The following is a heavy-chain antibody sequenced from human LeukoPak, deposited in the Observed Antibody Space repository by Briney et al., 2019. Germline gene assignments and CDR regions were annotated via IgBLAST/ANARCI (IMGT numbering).Heavy chain of an antibody. V-gene: IGHV5-51*01. CDR2: IFPGDSDT. Sequence: GESLKISCKTSGYFFTSNWIAWVRQMPGKGLEWMGIIFPGDSDTKYSPSFQGQVTISGDKSINTAYLHWGSLKASDTAIYYCARLYGDYAGNYWGQGTLVTVSS. J-gene: IGHJ4*02. D-gene: IGHD4-17*01. CDR1: GYFFTSNW. CDR3: ARLYGDYAGNY.